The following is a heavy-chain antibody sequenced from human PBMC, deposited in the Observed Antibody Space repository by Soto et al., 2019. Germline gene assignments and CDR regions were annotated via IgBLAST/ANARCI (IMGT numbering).Heavy chain of an antibody. V-gene: IGHV4-31*03. CDR3: ARAVEDYYYGMDV. J-gene: IGHJ6*02. CDR1: GGSISSGGYY. Sequence: PSETLSLTCTVSGGSISSGGYYWSWIRQHPGKGLEWIGYIYYSGSTYYNPPLKGRVTISVDTSKNQFSLKLSSVTAADTAVYYCARAVEDYYYGMDVWGQGTTVTVSS. CDR2: IYYSGST. D-gene: IGHD6-19*01.